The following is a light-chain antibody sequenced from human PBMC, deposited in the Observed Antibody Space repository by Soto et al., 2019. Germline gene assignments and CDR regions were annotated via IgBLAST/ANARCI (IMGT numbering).Light chain of an antibody. V-gene: IGKV3-11*01. CDR2: DAS. Sequence: EIVLTQSPATLSLSQGERATLSCRASQSVSSYLAWYQQKPGQAPRLLIYDASNRATGIPARFSGSGSGTDFTLTISSLEPEDFAAVYYCQQRSNWPPGSTFGPGTKVDIK. J-gene: IGKJ3*01. CDR3: QQRSNWPPGST. CDR1: QSVSSY.